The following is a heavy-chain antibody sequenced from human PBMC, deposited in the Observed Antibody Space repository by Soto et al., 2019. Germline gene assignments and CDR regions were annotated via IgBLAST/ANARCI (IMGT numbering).Heavy chain of an antibody. J-gene: IGHJ4*02. Sequence: VQLVQSVAEVKKPGSSVKVSCKASGGNLSKSSITWVRQAPGQGLEWMGGIIPFFGTPNYAQKFQGRVTVIADESTNTAYMELSSLRSEDTAKYYGASKYNVNVWGQGTLVTGSS. CDR2: IIPFFGTP. CDR1: GGNLSKSS. V-gene: IGHV1-69*12. CDR3: ASKYNVNV. D-gene: IGHD1-1*01.